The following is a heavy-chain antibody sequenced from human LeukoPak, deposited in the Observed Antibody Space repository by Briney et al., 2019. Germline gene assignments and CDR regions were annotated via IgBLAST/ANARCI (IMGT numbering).Heavy chain of an antibody. J-gene: IGHJ4*02. CDR3: ARGWVSLGY. V-gene: IGHV4-39*07. Sequence: PSETLSLTCTVSGGSISSSSYYWGWIRQPPGKGLEWIGSIYYSGSTYYNPSLKSRVTISVDTSKNQFSLKLSSVTAADTAVYYCARGWVSLGYWGQGTLVTVSS. CDR2: IYYSGST. CDR1: GGSISSSSYY. D-gene: IGHD3-16*01.